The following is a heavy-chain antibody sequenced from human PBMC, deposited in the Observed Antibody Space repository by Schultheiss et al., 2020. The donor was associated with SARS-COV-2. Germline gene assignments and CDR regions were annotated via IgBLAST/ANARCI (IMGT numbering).Heavy chain of an antibody. Sequence: ASVKVSCKASGYTFTSYDINWVRQATGQGLEWMGGFDPEDGETIYAQKFQGRVTMTEDKSTSTAYMELSSLRSDDTAVYYCAREAGYSRGAFDIWGQGTMVTVSS. CDR1: GYTFTSYD. D-gene: IGHD6-13*01. CDR3: AREAGYSRGAFDI. CDR2: FDPEDGET. V-gene: IGHV1-8*01. J-gene: IGHJ3*02.